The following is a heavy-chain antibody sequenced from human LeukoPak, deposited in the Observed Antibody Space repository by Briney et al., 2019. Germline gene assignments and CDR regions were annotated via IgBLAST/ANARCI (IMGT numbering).Heavy chain of an antibody. J-gene: IGHJ5*02. V-gene: IGHV4-59*12. D-gene: IGHD3-10*01. Sequence: SETLSLTCTVSGGSISSYYWSWIRQPPGKGLEWIGYIDYSGSTNYNPSLKSRVTISVDTSKNQFSLKLSSVTAADTAVYYCARRERYYYGSGSYYMPYNWFDPWGQGTLVAVSS. CDR2: IDYSGST. CDR1: GGSISSYY. CDR3: ARRERYYYGSGSYYMPYNWFDP.